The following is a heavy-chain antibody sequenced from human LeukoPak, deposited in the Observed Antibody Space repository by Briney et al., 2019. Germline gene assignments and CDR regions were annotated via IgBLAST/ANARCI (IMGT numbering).Heavy chain of an antibody. Sequence: GGSLRLSCAASGFSFINYVMHWVRQAPGKGLEYVSAIMPNGETRGYANSMKGRFTISRDNSKNTLYLQMGSLRAEDMAIYYCARDRDGGFAFDIWGQGTLVTVSS. CDR2: IMPNGETR. D-gene: IGHD2-15*01. CDR3: ARDRDGGFAFDI. CDR1: GFSFINYV. V-gene: IGHV3-64*01. J-gene: IGHJ3*02.